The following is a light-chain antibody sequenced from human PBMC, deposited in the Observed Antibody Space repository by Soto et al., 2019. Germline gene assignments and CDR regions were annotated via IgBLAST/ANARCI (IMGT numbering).Light chain of an antibody. CDR2: GAS. V-gene: IGKV3-11*01. J-gene: IGKJ5*01. Sequence: EIVLTQSQATLSVSPGERATLSCRASQSVSSNLAWYQQKPGQAPRLLIYGASSRATGIPDRFSGSGSGTDFTLTITSLEPEDFAVYYCQQRSNWPPITFGQGTRLEIK. CDR1: QSVSSN. CDR3: QQRSNWPPIT.